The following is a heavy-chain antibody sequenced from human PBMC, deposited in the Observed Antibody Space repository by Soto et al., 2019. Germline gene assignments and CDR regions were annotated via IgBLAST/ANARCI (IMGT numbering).Heavy chain of an antibody. CDR3: ARVYFSSTSCYLYYLDY. J-gene: IGHJ4*02. Sequence: SETLSLTCTVSGGSISSYYWSWIRQPPGKGLEWIGYIYYSGSTNYNPSLKSRVTISVDTSKNQFSLKLSSVTAADTAVYYCARVYFSSTSCYLYYLDYWGRRSLVPVSA. D-gene: IGHD2-2*01. CDR2: IYYSGST. CDR1: GGSISSYY. V-gene: IGHV4-59*01.